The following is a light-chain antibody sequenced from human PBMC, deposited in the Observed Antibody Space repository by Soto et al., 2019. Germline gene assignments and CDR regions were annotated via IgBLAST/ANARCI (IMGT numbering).Light chain of an antibody. CDR1: QSVSSN. CDR3: QQYDDWLRLT. V-gene: IGKV3-15*01. Sequence: EIVMTQSPATLSVSPGERATLSCRASQSVSSNLAWYQQKPGLAPRLLIYGASTRATGFPARFSASGSGTEFTLTISSLQSEDFAVYFCQQYDDWLRLTFGGGTKVEIK. J-gene: IGKJ4*01. CDR2: GAS.